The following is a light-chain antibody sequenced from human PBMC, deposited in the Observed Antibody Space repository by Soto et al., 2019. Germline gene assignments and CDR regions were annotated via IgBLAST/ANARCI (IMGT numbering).Light chain of an antibody. CDR2: EVS. CDR1: SSDVGGYKY. CDR3: QSYDSDFVV. Sequence: QSALTQPASVSGSPGQSITISCTGTSSDVGGYKYVSWYQQYPGKAPKLMIYEVSSRPSGISDRFSGSKSGSTASLTISGLQAEDEADYYCQSYDSDFVVFGGGTKLTVL. V-gene: IGLV2-14*01. J-gene: IGLJ2*01.